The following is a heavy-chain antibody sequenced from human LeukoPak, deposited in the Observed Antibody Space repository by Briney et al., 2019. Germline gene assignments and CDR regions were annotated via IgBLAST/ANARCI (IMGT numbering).Heavy chain of an antibody. J-gene: IGHJ4*02. V-gene: IGHV4-39*01. D-gene: IGHD6-19*01. Sequence: SETLSLTCTVSGSSISSSSYYWGWIRQPPGKGLEWIGSIYYSGSTYYNPSLKSRVTISVDTSKNQFSLKLSSVTAADTAVYYCARQGIAVAVPDYWGQGTLVTVSS. CDR2: IYYSGST. CDR1: GSSISSSSYY. CDR3: ARQGIAVAVPDY.